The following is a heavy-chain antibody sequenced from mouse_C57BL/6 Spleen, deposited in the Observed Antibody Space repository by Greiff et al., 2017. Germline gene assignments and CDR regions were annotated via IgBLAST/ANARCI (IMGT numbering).Heavy chain of an antibody. D-gene: IGHD2-5*01. CDR2: IDPSDSYT. J-gene: IGHJ4*01. Sequence: QVQLQQPGAELVMPGASVKLSCKASGYTFTSYWMHWVKQRPGQGLEWIGEIDPSDSYTNYNQKFKGKSTLTVDKSSRPAYMQLSSLTSEDSAVYYCARSERYSNPYYAMDYWGQGTSVTVSS. V-gene: IGHV1-69*01. CDR1: GYTFTSYW. CDR3: ARSERYSNPYYAMDY.